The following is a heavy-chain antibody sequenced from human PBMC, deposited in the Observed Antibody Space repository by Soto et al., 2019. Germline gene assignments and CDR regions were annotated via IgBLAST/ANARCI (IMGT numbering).Heavy chain of an antibody. Sequence: KPAETLSLTCTASGGSISSGDYYWSWIRQPPGKGLEWIGYIYYSGSTYYNPSLKSRVTKSVDTSKNQFSLKLSSVTAADTAVYYCARAPRAEYCSSTRCYTTPSFVDPWGQGTLVTVSS. D-gene: IGHD2-2*02. CDR3: ARAPRAEYCSSTRCYTTPSFVDP. J-gene: IGHJ5*02. CDR1: GGSISSGDYY. CDR2: IYYSGST. V-gene: IGHV4-30-4*01.